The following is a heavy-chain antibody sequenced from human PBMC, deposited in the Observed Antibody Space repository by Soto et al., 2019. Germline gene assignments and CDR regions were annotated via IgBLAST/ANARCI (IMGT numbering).Heavy chain of an antibody. CDR1: GGTFSSYA. J-gene: IGHJ4*02. V-gene: IGHV1-69*01. CDR2: IIPIFGTA. CDR3: GVLLGGGVNYDSSGSY. Sequence: QVQLVQSGAEVKKPGSSVKVSCKASGGTFSSYAISWVRQAPGQGLEWMGGIIPIFGTANYAQKFQGRVTITADESTSTAYMELSSLRSEDTAVYYCGVLLGGGVNYDSSGSYWGQGTLVTVSS. D-gene: IGHD3-22*01.